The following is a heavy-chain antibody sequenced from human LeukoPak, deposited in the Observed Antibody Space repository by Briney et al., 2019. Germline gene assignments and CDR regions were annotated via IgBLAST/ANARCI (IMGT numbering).Heavy chain of an antibody. V-gene: IGHV4-38-2*02. Sequence: PSETLSLTCTVSGYSISSGYYWGWIRQPPGKGLEWIGSIYHSGSTNYNPSLKSRVTMSVDTSKNQFSLKLSSVTAADTAVYYCARDGGGTGTTWWFDPWGQGTLVTVSS. CDR1: GYSISSGYY. J-gene: IGHJ5*02. CDR3: ARDGGGTGTTWWFDP. D-gene: IGHD1-1*01. CDR2: IYHSGST.